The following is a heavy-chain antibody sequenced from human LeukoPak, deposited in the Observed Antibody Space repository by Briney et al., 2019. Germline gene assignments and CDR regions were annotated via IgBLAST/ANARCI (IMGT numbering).Heavy chain of an antibody. J-gene: IGHJ4*02. V-gene: IGHV3-48*01. CDR2: ISSSSSTI. Sequence: GGSLRLSCAASGFTFSSYSMNWVRQAPGKGLEWVSYISSSSSTIYYADSVKGRFTISRDNSKNTLYLQMNSLRAEDTAVYYCARGFLGSGTPGDYWGQGTLVTVSS. D-gene: IGHD3-10*01. CDR3: ARGFLGSGTPGDY. CDR1: GFTFSSYS.